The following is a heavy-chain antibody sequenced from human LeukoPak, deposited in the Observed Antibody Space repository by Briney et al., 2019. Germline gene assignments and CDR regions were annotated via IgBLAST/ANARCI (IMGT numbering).Heavy chain of an antibody. CDR3: ARHLRIVVVMNYFDY. CDR2: INHSGST. Sequence: SETLSLTCAVYGGSFSGYYWSWIRQPPGKGLEWIGEINHSGSTNYNPSLKSRVTISVDTSKNQFSLKLSSVTAADTAVYYCARHLRIVVVMNYFDYWGQGTLVTISS. V-gene: IGHV4-34*01. D-gene: IGHD3-22*01. CDR1: GGSFSGYY. J-gene: IGHJ4*02.